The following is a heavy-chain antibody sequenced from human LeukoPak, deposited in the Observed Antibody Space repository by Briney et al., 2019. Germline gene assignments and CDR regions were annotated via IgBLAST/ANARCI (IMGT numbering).Heavy chain of an antibody. D-gene: IGHD1-26*01. Sequence: ASVKVSCKASGYTFTSYYMHWVRQAPGQGLEWMGIINPSGGSTSYAQKFQGRVAMTTDTTTSTVYMELRSLTSDDTAVYYCARDTGSNFFDPWGQGTLVTVAS. CDR2: INPSGGST. V-gene: IGHV1-46*01. J-gene: IGHJ5*02. CDR1: GYTFTSYY. CDR3: ARDTGSNFFDP.